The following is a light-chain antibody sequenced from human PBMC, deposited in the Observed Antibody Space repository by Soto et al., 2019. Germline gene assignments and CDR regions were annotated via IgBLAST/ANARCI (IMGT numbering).Light chain of an antibody. Sequence: IVMTQSPDSLAVSLGERATINCKSSQSVLSSSNNKNYLAWYQQKPGQPPKLLIYWASTRESGVPDRFSGSGSGIDFALTISSLQAEDVAVYYCQQSYGAPFAFGPGTKVDIK. CDR2: WAS. J-gene: IGKJ3*01. CDR3: QQSYGAPFA. CDR1: QSVLSSSNNKNY. V-gene: IGKV4-1*01.